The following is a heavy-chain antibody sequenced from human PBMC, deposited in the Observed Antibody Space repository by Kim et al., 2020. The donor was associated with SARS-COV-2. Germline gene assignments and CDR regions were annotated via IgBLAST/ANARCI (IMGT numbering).Heavy chain of an antibody. CDR3: VRVGEYSAKD. V-gene: IGHV3-72*01. J-gene: IGHJ4*02. CDR2: YSA. Sequence: YSAEYAASVKGRFTISRDDSKNSLYLQMNSLKTEDTAVYYCVRVGEYSAKDWGQGTLVTVSS. D-gene: IGHD6-6*01.